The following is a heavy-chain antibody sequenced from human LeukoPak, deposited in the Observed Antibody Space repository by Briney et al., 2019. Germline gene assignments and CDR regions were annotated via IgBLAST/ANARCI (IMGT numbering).Heavy chain of an antibody. CDR3: GTLLSNGPFDY. V-gene: IGHV1-2*02. CDR2: IYPNSGAT. J-gene: IGHJ4*02. CDR1: GYTFAGYY. Sequence: ASVKVSCKASGYTFAGYYMHWVRQAPGQGLEWMGYIYPNSGATKYAQKFQGRVTMTRDTSISTAYMELSGLRSDDTAVYYCGTLLSNGPFDYWGQGSLVTVSS.